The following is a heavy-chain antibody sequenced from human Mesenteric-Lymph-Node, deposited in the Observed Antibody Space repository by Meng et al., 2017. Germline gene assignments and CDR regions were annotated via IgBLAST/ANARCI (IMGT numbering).Heavy chain of an antibody. J-gene: IGHJ4*02. CDR1: GGSMSSGDYF. CDR3: ARKEVTKANFDY. V-gene: IGHV4-30-4*01. CDR2: IYYSGNT. D-gene: IGHD2-21*02. Sequence: QVQLQESGPGLVKPSQTLSLTCTVSGGSMSSGDYFWNWIRQPPGKGLEWIGYIYYSGNTYYNPSLKSRVTISIDTSKNQFSLKLSSVTAADTAVYYCARKEVTKANFDYWGQGTLVTVSS.